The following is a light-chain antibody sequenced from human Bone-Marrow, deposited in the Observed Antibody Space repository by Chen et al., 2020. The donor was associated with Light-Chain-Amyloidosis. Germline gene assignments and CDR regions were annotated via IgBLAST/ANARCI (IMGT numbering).Light chain of an antibody. CDR2: RDT. CDR3: QSADSSGTYEVI. CDR1: DLPKKY. J-gene: IGLJ2*01. Sequence: SYELTQPPSVSVSPGPTARITCSGDDLPKKYSYWYQQKPGQAPVLVIHRDTERPSGISARFSGSSSGSTATLTISGVQAEDDADYHCQSADSSGTYEVIFGGGTKLTVL. V-gene: IGLV3-25*03.